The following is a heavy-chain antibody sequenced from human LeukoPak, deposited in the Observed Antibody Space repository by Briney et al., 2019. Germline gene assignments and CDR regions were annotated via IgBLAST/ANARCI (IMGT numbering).Heavy chain of an antibody. V-gene: IGHV3-23*01. CDR3: AKDFDTAMGRRYFDY. CDR2: ISGSGGST. D-gene: IGHD5-18*01. Sequence: PGGSLRLSCAVSGFTFSIYAMSCVRQAPGKGLEWVSAISGSGGSTYSADSVKGRFTICRDNSKNTLYLQMTSLRAENTAVYYFAKDFDTAMGRRYFDYWGQGTLVTVSS. CDR1: GFTFSIYA. J-gene: IGHJ4*02.